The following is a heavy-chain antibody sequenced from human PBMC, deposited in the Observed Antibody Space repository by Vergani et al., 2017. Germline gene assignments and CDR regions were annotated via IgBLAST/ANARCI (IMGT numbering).Heavy chain of an antibody. V-gene: IGHV1-69*08. D-gene: IGHD2-15*01. J-gene: IGHJ4*02. CDR2: IIPILGIA. CDR1: GGTFSSYT. Sequence: QVQLVQSGAEVKKPGSSVKVSCKASGGTFSSYTISWVRQAPGQGLEWMGRIIPILGIANYAQKVQGRVTITADKSTSTAYMELSSLRSEDTAVYYCARDLGDCSGGSCSYWGQGTLVTVSS. CDR3: ARDLGDCSGGSCSY.